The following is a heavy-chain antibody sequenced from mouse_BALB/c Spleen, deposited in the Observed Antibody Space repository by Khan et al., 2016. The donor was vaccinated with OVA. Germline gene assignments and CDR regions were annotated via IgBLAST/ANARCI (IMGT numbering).Heavy chain of an antibody. D-gene: IGHD1-1*01. V-gene: IGHV2-3*01. J-gene: IGHJ4*01. Sequence: QVQLTESGPGLVAPSQSLSITCTVSGFSLNNYGVNWVRQPPGKGLEWLGVIWGDGSTNYHSALKSRLIISKDNSKSQVFLKLSSLQTDDTATYYCAKFTPDYYSMDYWGQGTSVTVSS. CDR3: AKFTPDYYSMDY. CDR2: IWGDGST. CDR1: GFSLNNYG.